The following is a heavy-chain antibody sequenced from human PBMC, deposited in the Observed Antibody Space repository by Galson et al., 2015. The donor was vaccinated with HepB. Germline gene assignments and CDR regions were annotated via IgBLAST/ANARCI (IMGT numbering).Heavy chain of an antibody. CDR2: IYPDDSDT. J-gene: IGHJ5*02. Sequence: QSGAEVKKPGESLKISCKDSGNEFTRWWIAWVRQMPGKGLEWMGIIYPDDSDTRYSPSFQGQVTISADKSISTAYLQWRALKASDTAMYYCARRTANYFDPWGQGTLVTVSS. D-gene: IGHD1-7*01. V-gene: IGHV5-51*03. CDR3: ARRTANYFDP. CDR1: GNEFTRWW.